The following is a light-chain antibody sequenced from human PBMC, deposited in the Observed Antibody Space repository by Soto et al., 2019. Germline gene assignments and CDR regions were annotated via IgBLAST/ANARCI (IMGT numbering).Light chain of an antibody. CDR3: QQRSNWPPVT. J-gene: IGKJ4*01. V-gene: IGKV3-11*01. CDR1: QSVSSY. CDR2: DAS. Sequence: ETVLTQSPATLSLSPGERATLSCRASQSVSSYLAWYQQKPGQAPRLLIYDASNRASGIPARFSGSGSGTDFTLTISSLDPEDFAVYYCQQRSNWPPVTFGGGTKVDIK.